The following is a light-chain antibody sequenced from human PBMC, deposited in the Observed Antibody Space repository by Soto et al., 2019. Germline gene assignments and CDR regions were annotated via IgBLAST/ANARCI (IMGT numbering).Light chain of an antibody. V-gene: IGKV1-39*01. J-gene: IGKJ4*02. CDR2: GAS. CDR1: QTVDKY. CDR3: QQTYTTPGT. Sequence: DIQMTQSPSSLPASAGDSVTITCRASQTVDKYLNWYQHKIGQAPKLLIYGASSLHKGVPARFRGSGAGTFFTLAISSLQPEDFGTYYCQQTYTTPGTFGRGTTVEIK.